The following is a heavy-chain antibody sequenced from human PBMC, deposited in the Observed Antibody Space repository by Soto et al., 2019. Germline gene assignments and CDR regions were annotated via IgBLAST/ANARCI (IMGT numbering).Heavy chain of an antibody. CDR2: IWYDGSNK. J-gene: IGHJ4*02. CDR1: VFTFNSYA. D-gene: IGHD3-16*01. Sequence: GGSLRLCCAASVFTFNSYAMHWFRQAPGKGLEWVAVIWYDGSNKYYADSVKGRFSISRDNSKNTLYLQMNSLRAEDTAVFYCAREVGATPFDYWGQGTLVTVPQ. CDR3: AREVGATPFDY. V-gene: IGHV3-33*01.